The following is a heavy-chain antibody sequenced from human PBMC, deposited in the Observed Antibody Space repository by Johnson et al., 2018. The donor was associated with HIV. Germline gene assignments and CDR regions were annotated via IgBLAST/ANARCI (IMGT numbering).Heavy chain of an antibody. V-gene: IGHV3-30*03. CDR3: AREYSSGWHEVFAFDI. CDR1: GFTFSSHD. D-gene: IGHD6-19*01. Sequence: QVQLVESGGGVVQPGRSLRVSCGASGFTFSSHDMHWVRQAPGKGLEWVAVISYDGSNKYYADSVKGRFTISRDNSKNTLYLQMNSLRAEDTAVYYCAREYSSGWHEVFAFDIWGQGTMVTVSS. J-gene: IGHJ3*02. CDR2: ISYDGSNK.